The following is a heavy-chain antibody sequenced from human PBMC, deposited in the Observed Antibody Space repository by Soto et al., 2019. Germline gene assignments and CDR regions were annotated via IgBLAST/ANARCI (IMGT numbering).Heavy chain of an antibody. CDR3: ARVGGSLEPPLFDY. V-gene: IGHV3-74*01. J-gene: IGHJ4*02. CDR2: INSDGSST. Sequence: EVQLVESGGGLVQPGGSLRLSCAASGFTFSSYWMHWVRQAPGKGLVWVSRINSDGSSTSYADSVKGRFTISRDNAKNTLYLQMNSLRAEDTAVYYCARVGGSLEPPLFDYWGQGTLVTVSS. CDR1: GFTFSSYW.